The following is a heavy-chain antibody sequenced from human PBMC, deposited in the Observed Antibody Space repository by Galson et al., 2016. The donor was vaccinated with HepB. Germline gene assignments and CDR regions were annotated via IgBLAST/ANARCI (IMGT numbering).Heavy chain of an antibody. CDR3: ARDAASSIFGVVVRNFDY. D-gene: IGHD3-3*01. Sequence: SVKVSCKASGYAFTGHLIHWVRQAPGQRPEWMGWINPGAGNSKYSLSFQGRVTITNDTSASTAYMELKSLTSEDTAVYFCARDAASSIFGVVVRNFDYWGQGTLVTVSS. CDR2: INPGAGNS. V-gene: IGHV1-3*01. CDR1: GYAFTGHL. J-gene: IGHJ4*02.